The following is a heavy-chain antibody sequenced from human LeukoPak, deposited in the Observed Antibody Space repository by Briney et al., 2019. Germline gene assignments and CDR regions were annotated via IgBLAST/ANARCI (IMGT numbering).Heavy chain of an antibody. CDR3: ARAGYSSGWRHNWFDP. CDR1: GGSISSRSYY. Sequence: PSETLSLTCTVSGGSISSRSYYWGWIRQPPGKGLEWIGSIYYSGNTYYNPSLKSRVTISVDTSKNQFSLKLSSVTAADTAVYYCARAGYSSGWRHNWFDPWGQGTLVTVSS. V-gene: IGHV4-39*07. J-gene: IGHJ5*02. CDR2: IYYSGNT. D-gene: IGHD6-19*01.